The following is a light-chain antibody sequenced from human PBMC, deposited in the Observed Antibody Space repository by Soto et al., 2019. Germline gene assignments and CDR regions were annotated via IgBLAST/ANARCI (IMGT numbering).Light chain of an antibody. V-gene: IGKV3D-20*02. CDR2: GAS. Sequence: EIELTQSPGSLSLWPSARGTLXVKASQSVSSSYLAWYQQKPGQAPRLLMYGASIRTSGIPDRFSGSGSGTDFTLTISRLEPEDFAVYYCQQRIKWPLTFGGGTKVDIK. CDR1: QSVSSSY. CDR3: QQRIKWPLT. J-gene: IGKJ4*01.